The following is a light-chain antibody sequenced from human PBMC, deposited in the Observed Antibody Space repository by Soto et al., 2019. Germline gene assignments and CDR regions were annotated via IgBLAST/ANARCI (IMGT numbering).Light chain of an antibody. CDR2: DAS. CDR3: QQYNSYWT. J-gene: IGKJ1*01. Sequence: DIQMTQYPSTLSASVGERVTISCRASQSVNNWLAWYQRKPGKAPKLLIHDASTLESGIPSRFSGSGSGTDFTLTINSLQPDDFATYYCQQYNSYWTFGQGNKVEIK. V-gene: IGKV1-5*01. CDR1: QSVNNW.